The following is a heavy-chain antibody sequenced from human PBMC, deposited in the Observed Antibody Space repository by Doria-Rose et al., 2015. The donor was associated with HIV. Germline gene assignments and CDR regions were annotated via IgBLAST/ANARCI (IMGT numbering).Heavy chain of an antibody. V-gene: IGHV2-26*01. Sequence: QVQLVQSGPVLVKPTETLTLTCTVSGVSLSSPGMGVSWIRQPPGKALEWLANIFPDDERSYNTSLKSRLTISSGTSKSQVVLTMTDMDPVDTATYYCARIKSSRWYHKYYFDFWGQGTLVIVSA. CDR1: GVSLSSPGMG. J-gene: IGHJ4*02. CDR3: ARIKSSRWYHKYYFDF. CDR2: IFPDDER. D-gene: IGHD6-13*01.